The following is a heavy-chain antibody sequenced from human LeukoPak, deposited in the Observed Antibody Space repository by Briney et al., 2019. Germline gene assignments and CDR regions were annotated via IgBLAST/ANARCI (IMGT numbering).Heavy chain of an antibody. D-gene: IGHD6-19*01. V-gene: IGHV3-48*03. CDR3: ARDASSVNWFDP. CDR1: GFTFDDYG. Sequence: SGGSLRLSCAASGFTFDDYGMSWVRQAPGKGLEWVSYISSSGSTIYYADSVKGRFTISRDNAKNSLYLQMNSLRAEDTAVYYCARDASSVNWFDPWGQGTLVTVSS. CDR2: ISSSGSTI. J-gene: IGHJ5*02.